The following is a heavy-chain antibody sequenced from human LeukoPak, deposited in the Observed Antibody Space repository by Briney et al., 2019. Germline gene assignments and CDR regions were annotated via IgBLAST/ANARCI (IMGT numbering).Heavy chain of an antibody. V-gene: IGHV4-30-2*01. CDR2: IYHSGST. J-gene: IGHJ2*01. Sequence: PSQTLSLTCAVSGGSISSGGYSWSWIRQPPGKGLEWIGYIYHSGSTYYNPSLKSRVTISVDRSKNQFSLKLSSVTAADTAVYYCARASLAYCGGDCYYYWYFDLWGRGTLVTVYS. D-gene: IGHD2-21*02. CDR1: GGSISSGGYS. CDR3: ARASLAYCGGDCYYYWYFDL.